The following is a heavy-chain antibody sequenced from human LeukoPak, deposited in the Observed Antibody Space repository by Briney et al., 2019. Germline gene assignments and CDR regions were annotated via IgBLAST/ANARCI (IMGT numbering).Heavy chain of an antibody. V-gene: IGHV3-23*01. D-gene: IGHD2-2*01. Sequence: GGSLRLSCAASGFTFSSYAMSWVRQAPGKGLEWVSAISGCGGSTYYADSVKGRFTISRDNSKNTLYLQMNSLRAEDTAVYYCAKDSYDCSSTSCYLADYWGQGTLVTVSS. CDR1: GFTFSSYA. J-gene: IGHJ4*02. CDR2: ISGCGGST. CDR3: AKDSYDCSSTSCYLADY.